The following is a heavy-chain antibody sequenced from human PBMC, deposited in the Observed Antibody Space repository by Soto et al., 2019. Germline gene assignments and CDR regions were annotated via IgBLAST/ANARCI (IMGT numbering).Heavy chain of an antibody. Sequence: PGGSLRLSCAASGFTFSSYGMHWVRQAPGKGLEWVAVIWYDGSNKYYADSVKGRFTISRDNSKNTLYLQMNSLRAEDTAVYYCARDLIPYPGAYYGMDVWGQGTTVTVSS. D-gene: IGHD7-27*01. CDR3: ARDLIPYPGAYYGMDV. CDR1: GFTFSSYG. CDR2: IWYDGSNK. V-gene: IGHV3-33*01. J-gene: IGHJ6*02.